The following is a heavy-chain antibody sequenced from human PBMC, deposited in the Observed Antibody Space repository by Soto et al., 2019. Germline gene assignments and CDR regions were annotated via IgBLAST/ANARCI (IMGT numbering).Heavy chain of an antibody. CDR3: ATTVTTHRYYFDY. Sequence: GGSLRLSCAASGFTFSSYSMNWVRQAPGKGLEWVSYISSSSSTIYYADSVKGRFTISRDNAKNSLYLQMNSLRAEDTAVYYCATTVTTHRYYFDYWGQGTLVTVSS. CDR1: GFTFSSYS. D-gene: IGHD4-17*01. CDR2: ISSSSSTI. V-gene: IGHV3-48*01. J-gene: IGHJ4*02.